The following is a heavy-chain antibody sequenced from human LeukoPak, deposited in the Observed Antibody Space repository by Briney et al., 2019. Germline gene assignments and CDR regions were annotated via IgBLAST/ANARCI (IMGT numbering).Heavy chain of an antibody. CDR1: GFTFSSYG. V-gene: IGHV3-30*02. CDR2: IRYDGSNK. CDR3: AKGSRAAAGEDYYYYYYMDV. J-gene: IGHJ6*03. Sequence: GGSLRLSCAASGFTFSSYGMHWVRQAPGKGLEWVAFIRYDGSNKYYADSVKGRFTISRDNSKNTLYLQMNSLRAEDTAVYYCAKGSRAAAGEDYYYYYYMDVWGKGTTVTISS. D-gene: IGHD6-13*01.